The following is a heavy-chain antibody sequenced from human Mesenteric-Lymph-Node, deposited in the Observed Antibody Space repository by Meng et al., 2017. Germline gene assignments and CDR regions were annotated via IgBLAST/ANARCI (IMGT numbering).Heavy chain of an antibody. J-gene: IGHJ4*02. D-gene: IGHD6-6*01. V-gene: IGHV3-23*01. CDR2: ISGGGDST. CDR1: GFTFSTYG. Sequence: GGSLRLSCAASGFTFSTYGMTWVRQTPGKGLDWVSRISGGGDSTYYADSVKGRFTISRDNSKNTLYLQMNSLSAEDTAVYYCAKMLYGSSPFDYWGQGTLVTVSS. CDR3: AKMLYGSSPFDY.